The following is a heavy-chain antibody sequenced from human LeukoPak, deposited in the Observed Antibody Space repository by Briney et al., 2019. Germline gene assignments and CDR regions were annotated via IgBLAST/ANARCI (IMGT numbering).Heavy chain of an antibody. CDR2: ISGRGGST. V-gene: IGHV3-23*01. CDR3: AKPYSSGWLYYFDY. CDR1: GFTFSNYA. D-gene: IGHD6-19*01. J-gene: IGHJ4*02. Sequence: GGSLRLSCAASGFTFSNYAINWVRQAPGKGLEWVSAISGRGGSTYYADSVKGRFTISRDNSKNPLYLQMNSLRPEDTAVYYCAKPYSSGWLYYFDYWGQGTLVTVSS.